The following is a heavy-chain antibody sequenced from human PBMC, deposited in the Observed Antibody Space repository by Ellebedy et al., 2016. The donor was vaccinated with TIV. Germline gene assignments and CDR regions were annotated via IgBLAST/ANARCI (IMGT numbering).Heavy chain of an antibody. Sequence: MPSETLSFTCAVSGGSISSGNWWSWVRQPPGKGLEWIGEIYHSGSTNFNPSLKSRVTISLDKSKNQFSLKLSSVTAADTAVYYCARSHYDILTGPCGFDFWGQGTLVTVSS. CDR1: GGSISSGNW. CDR3: ARSHYDILTGPCGFDF. D-gene: IGHD3-9*01. V-gene: IGHV4-4*02. CDR2: IYHSGST. J-gene: IGHJ4*02.